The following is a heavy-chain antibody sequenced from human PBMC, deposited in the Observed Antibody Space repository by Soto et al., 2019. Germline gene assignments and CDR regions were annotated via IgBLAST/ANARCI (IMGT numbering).Heavy chain of an antibody. CDR2: MFYVGAT. V-gene: IGHV4-31*03. CDR1: GGAVATGGYY. CDR3: ARVPFVDGGYWFDS. J-gene: IGHJ5*01. D-gene: IGHD4-17*01. Sequence: QVQLQESGPGLVKTSQTLSLTCTVSGGAVATGGYYWAWIPQQPGKVLEWIGYMFYVGATYYNRSLKSRISLSVDPPKNQFNLRLTSDSAADPAVYYCARVPFVDGGYWFDSWARGTLVTV.